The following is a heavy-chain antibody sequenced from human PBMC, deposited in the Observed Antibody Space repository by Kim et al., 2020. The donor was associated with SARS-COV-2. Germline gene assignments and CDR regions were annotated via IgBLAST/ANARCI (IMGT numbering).Heavy chain of an antibody. D-gene: IGHD1-26*01. Sequence: YYNPALKRRVTISVDTSKNQFSLKLSSVTAADTAVYYCARLGGARGGFDYWGQGTLVTVSS. J-gene: IGHJ4*02. V-gene: IGHV4-39*01. CDR3: ARLGGARGGFDY.